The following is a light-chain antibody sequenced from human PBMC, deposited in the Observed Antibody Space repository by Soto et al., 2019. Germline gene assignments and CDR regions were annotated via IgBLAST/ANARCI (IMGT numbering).Light chain of an antibody. V-gene: IGLV1-47*01. CDR2: TNN. J-gene: IGLJ3*02. CDR1: SSNIGSNH. CDR3: AAWDDSLSGHWV. Sequence: QSVLTQPPSASGTPGQRVTISCSGSSSNIGSNHVSWYQQLPGTAPKLLIYTNNQRSSGVPDRFAGSKSGTSASLAISGLRSEDEADYYCAAWDDSLSGHWVFGGGTQLTVL.